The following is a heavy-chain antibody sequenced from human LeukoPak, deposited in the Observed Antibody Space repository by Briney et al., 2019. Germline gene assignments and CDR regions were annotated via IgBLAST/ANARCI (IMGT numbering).Heavy chain of an antibody. D-gene: IGHD6-13*01. Sequence: PSETLSLTCTVSGSISRYYWSWIRQPPGKGLEWIGWIGCIHNCGSTSYNPSLESRVTISVDTSKNQISLTLSSVTAADTAVYYCARRPSSSSRYYGMDVWGQGTTVTVSS. CDR3: ARRPSSSSRYYGMDV. CDR1: GSISRYY. V-gene: IGHV4-4*09. J-gene: IGHJ6*02. CDR2: IHNCGST.